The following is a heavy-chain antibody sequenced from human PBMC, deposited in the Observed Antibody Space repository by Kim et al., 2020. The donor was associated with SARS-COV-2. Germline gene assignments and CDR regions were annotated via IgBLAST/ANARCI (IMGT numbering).Heavy chain of an antibody. D-gene: IGHD7-27*01. CDR3: TTGRGTGDLNY. CDR1: GFTFSNSW. V-gene: IGHV3-15*01. J-gene: IGHJ4*02. Sequence: GGSLRLSCAASGFTFSNSWMSWVRQAPGKGLEWVGRIKRKTDGGTTDYAAPVKGRFTISRDDSKNTLYLQMNSLKTEDTAVSYCTTGRGTGDLNYWGQGTLVTVSS. CDR2: IKRKTDGGTT.